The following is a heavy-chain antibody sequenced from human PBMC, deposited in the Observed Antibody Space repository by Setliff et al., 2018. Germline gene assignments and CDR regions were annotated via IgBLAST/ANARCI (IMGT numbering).Heavy chain of an antibody. Sequence: SETLSLTCTVSGGSVRGYYWSWIRQPPGKGLEWIGYMYYSGDTNYNPSLKSRATISIDTSKDQFSLKLISMSAADTAVYFCARGRNIAARLLDSWGQGALVTVSS. V-gene: IGHV4-59*02. CDR3: ARGRNIAARLLDS. J-gene: IGHJ4*02. CDR2: MYYSGDT. D-gene: IGHD6-6*01. CDR1: GGSVRGYY.